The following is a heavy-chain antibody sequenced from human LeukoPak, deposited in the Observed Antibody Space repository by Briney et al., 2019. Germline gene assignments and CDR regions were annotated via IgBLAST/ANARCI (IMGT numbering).Heavy chain of an antibody. J-gene: IGHJ4*02. CDR2: IYPGDSDT. CDR3: ARREWELLHFDY. V-gene: IGHV5-51*01. Sequence: ESLKISCKGSGYSFTNYWIGWVRQMPGKGLEWMGIIYPGDSDTRYSPSFQGQVTNSADKSINTAYLQWSSLRASDTAMYYCARREWELLHFDYWGQGTLVTVSS. CDR1: GYSFTNYW. D-gene: IGHD1-26*01.